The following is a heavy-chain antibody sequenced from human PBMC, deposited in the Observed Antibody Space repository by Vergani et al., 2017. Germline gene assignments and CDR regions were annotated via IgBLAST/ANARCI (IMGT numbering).Heavy chain of an antibody. CDR2: IKQDGSEK. CDR1: GFTFSSYW. CDR3: ARWVGELFYYMDV. J-gene: IGHJ6*03. V-gene: IGHV3-7*01. D-gene: IGHD3-10*01. Sequence: EVQLVESGGGLVQPGGSLRLSCAASGFTFSSYWMSWVRQAPGKGLEWVANIKQDGSEKYYVDSGKGRFTISRDNAKNSLYLQMNSLRAADTAVYYCARWVGELFYYMDVWGKGTTVTVSS.